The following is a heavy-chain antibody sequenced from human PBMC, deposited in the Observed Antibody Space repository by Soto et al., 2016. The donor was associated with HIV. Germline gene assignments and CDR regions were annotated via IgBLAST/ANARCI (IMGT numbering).Heavy chain of an antibody. V-gene: IGHV1-18*01. D-gene: IGHD6-19*01. CDR3: ARTRQWLVRGNAFDI. Sequence: QVQLVQSGGEVKKPGASVKVSCKASGYTFMNSGISWVRQAPGQGLEWMGWISAYNANTDYAQKFQGRVTITRNTSISTAYMELSSLRSEDTAVYYCARTRQWLVRGNAFDIWGQGTMVTVSS. CDR1: GYTFMNSG. J-gene: IGHJ3*02. CDR2: ISAYNANT.